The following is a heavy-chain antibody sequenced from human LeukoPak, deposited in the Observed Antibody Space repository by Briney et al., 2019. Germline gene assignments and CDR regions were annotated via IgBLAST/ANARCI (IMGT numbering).Heavy chain of an antibody. Sequence: GGSLRLSCAASGFTFSSYGMHWVRQAPGKGLEWVAFIRYDGSNKYYADSVKGRFTISRDNSRNTLYLQMKSLRTEDTAVYYCARYYRLDYWGQGTLVTVST. D-gene: IGHD2-15*01. V-gene: IGHV3-30*02. CDR2: IRYDGSNK. CDR3: ARYYRLDY. J-gene: IGHJ4*02. CDR1: GFTFSSYG.